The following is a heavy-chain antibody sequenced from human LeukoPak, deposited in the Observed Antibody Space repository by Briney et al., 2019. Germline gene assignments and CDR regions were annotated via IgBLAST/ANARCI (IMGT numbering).Heavy chain of an antibody. V-gene: IGHV3-21*01. CDR1: GFTFSSYS. J-gene: IGHJ4*02. CDR3: AREELGHYDSIDY. Sequence: GGSLRHSCAASGFTFSSYSMNWVRQAPGKGLEWVSSISSSSSYIYYADSVKGRLTISRDNAKNSLYLQMNSLRAEDTAVYYCAREELGHYDSIDYWGQGTLVTVSS. D-gene: IGHD3-22*01. CDR2: ISSSSSYI.